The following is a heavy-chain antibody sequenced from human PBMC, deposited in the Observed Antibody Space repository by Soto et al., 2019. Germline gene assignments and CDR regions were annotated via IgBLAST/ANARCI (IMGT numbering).Heavy chain of an antibody. J-gene: IGHJ4*02. CDR1: GGYVTSGSYY. V-gene: IGHV4-61*01. D-gene: IGHD6-13*01. Sequence: QVQLQESGPGLVEASETLYVTCTVSGGYVTSGSYYWSWIRQTPGRGLEWIGYTYYTGNTKYNPSLKSRVTLSVDTSQNQFSLKMSSVTAADTAVYYCARDEGVEAAGTYFDVWGQGAPVTVSS. CDR3: ARDEGVEAAGTYFDV. CDR2: TYYTGNT.